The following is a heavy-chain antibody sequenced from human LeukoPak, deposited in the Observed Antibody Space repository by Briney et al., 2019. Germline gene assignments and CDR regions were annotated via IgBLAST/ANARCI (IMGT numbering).Heavy chain of an antibody. CDR3: ARAADCSSTSCSYLDY. V-gene: IGHV1-69*01. J-gene: IGHJ4*02. CDR1: GGTFSSYA. D-gene: IGHD2-2*01. CDR2: IIPIFGTA. Sequence: PGSSVKFSCKASGGTFSSYAISWVRQAPGQGLEWMGGIIPIFGTANYAQKFQGRVTITADESTSTAYMELSSLRSEDTAVYYCARAADCSSTSCSYLDYWGQGTLVTVSS.